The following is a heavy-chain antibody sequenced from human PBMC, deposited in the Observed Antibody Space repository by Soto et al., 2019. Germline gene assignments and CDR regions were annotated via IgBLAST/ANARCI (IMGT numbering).Heavy chain of an antibody. J-gene: IGHJ6*02. CDR3: ASSNYDFWSGYYIDYYYGMDV. V-gene: IGHV3-33*01. D-gene: IGHD3-3*01. CDR1: GFTFSSYD. CDR2: IWYDGSNK. Sequence: GGSLRLSCAASGFTFSSYDMHWVRQAPGKGLEWVAVIWYDGSNKYYADSVKGRFTISRDNSKNTLYLQMNSLRAEDTAVYYCASSNYDFWSGYYIDYYYGMDVWGQGTTVTVSS.